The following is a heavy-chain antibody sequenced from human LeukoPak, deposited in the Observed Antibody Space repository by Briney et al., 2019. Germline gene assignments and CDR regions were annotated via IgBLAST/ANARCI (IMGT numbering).Heavy chain of an antibody. Sequence: PGGSLRLSCAASGFTFSDYYMSWIRQAPGKGLEWVSYISGSGTTIYYGDSVKGRFTISRDNAKNSVYLQMNSLRAEDTAVYYCVRVSSWYNIDDYWGQGAPVTVSS. CDR2: ISGSGTTI. J-gene: IGHJ4*02. D-gene: IGHD6-13*01. CDR1: GFTFSDYY. V-gene: IGHV3-11*01. CDR3: VRVSSWYNIDDY.